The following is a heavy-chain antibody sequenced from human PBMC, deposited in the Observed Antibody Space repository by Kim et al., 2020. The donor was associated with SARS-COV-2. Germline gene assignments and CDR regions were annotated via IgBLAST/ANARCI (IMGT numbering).Heavy chain of an antibody. D-gene: IGHD2-8*01. Sequence: ASVKVSCKASGYTLSDFAIHLVRQAPGQGLEWMAWINTGNGDTKSSQKFQGRVTITRDTVTSTVYMELSSLTSEDTAVYYCARGSMATYDYWGQGTLVPV. CDR3: ARGSMATYDY. CDR1: GYTLSDFA. J-gene: IGHJ4*02. V-gene: IGHV1-3*04. CDR2: INTGNGDT.